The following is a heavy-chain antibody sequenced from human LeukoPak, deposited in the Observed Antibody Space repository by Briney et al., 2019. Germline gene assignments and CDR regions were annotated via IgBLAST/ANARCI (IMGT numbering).Heavy chain of an antibody. CDR2: INHSGST. V-gene: IGHV4-34*01. Sequence: SETLSLTCAVYGGSSSGYYWSWIRQPPGKGLEWIGEINHSGSTNYNPSLKSRVTISVDTSKNQFSLKLSSVTAADAAVYYCARDGLYYYDSSGYYGGRRIDYWGQGTLVTVSS. CDR3: ARDGLYYYDSSGYYGGRRIDY. D-gene: IGHD3-22*01. CDR1: GGSSSGYY. J-gene: IGHJ4*02.